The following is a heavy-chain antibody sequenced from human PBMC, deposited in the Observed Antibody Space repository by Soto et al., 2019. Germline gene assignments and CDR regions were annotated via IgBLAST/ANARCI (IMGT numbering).Heavy chain of an antibody. CDR2: VIPMVARS. CDR3: ATNYGWGSTNVDN. D-gene: IGHD3-10*01. J-gene: IGHJ4*02. V-gene: IGHV1-69*02. Sequence: QVQLVQSGAEVKKPGSSVRVSCTASGDTLNFYTISWVRQAPGQGLEWMGRVIPMVARSSYAQKFQGRVTISADKSTSTVYMDLRSLRSEDTAVYYCATNYGWGSTNVDNWGQGTLVTVSS. CDR1: GDTLNFYT.